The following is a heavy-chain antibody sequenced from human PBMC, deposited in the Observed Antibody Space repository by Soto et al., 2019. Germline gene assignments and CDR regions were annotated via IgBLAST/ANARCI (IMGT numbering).Heavy chain of an antibody. CDR3: AEDHGAVSYTPGGS. CDR1: GFVFVDHT. Sequence: EVHLVESGGVVVQPGGSLRLSCAVSGFVFVDHTMHWVRQVPGKGLEWVSVISWDGGKTYYADSVKGRFTISRDNNRNALYLEMTGLRTEDTAVYHGAEDHGAVSYTPGGSWGQGTLFTVS. D-gene: IGHD3-10*01. V-gene: IGHV3-43*01. J-gene: IGHJ4*02. CDR2: ISWDGGKT.